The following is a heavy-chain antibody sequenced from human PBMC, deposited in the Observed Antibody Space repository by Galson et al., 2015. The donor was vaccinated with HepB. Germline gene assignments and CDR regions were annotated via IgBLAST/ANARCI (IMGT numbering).Heavy chain of an antibody. Sequence: SVKVSCKASGYTFTSYDINWVRQATGQGLEWMGWMNPNSGNTGYAQKFQGRVTMTRNTSISTAYMELSSLRSEDTAVYYCARGPGTDSNYAWPPGLPRGRWVARVVWNWAYNWFDPWGQGTLVTVSS. D-gene: IGHD4-11*01. J-gene: IGHJ5*02. CDR2: MNPNSGNT. CDR3: ARGPGTDSNYAWPPGLPRGRWVARVVWNWAYNWFDP. V-gene: IGHV1-8*01. CDR1: GYTFTSYD.